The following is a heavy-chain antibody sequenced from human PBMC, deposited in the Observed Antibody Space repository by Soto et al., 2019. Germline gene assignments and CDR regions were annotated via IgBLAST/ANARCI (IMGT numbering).Heavy chain of an antibody. D-gene: IGHD3-22*01. J-gene: IGHJ4*02. CDR2: IYHSGST. V-gene: IGHV4-30-2*01. CDR1: GGSISSGGYS. Sequence: PSETLSLTCAVSGGSISSGGYSWSWIRQPPGKGLEWIGYIYHSGSTYYNPSLKSRVTISVDRSKNQFSLKLSSVTAADTAVYYCARADTYYDSSYYFDYWGQGTLVTVSS. CDR3: ARADTYYDSSYYFDY.